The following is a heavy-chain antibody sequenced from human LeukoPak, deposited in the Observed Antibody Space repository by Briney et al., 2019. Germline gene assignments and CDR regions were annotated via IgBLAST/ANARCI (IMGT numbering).Heavy chain of an antibody. D-gene: IGHD5-18*01. CDR3: AKDPYGDGSYFDS. Sequence: PGGSLRLSCAASGSTFSGSGMHWVRQAPGKGLEWVAFIWYDGRDKYYADSVKGQFTISRDNYKNTLYLQMNSLRAEDTAVYYCAKDPYGDGSYFDSWGQGTLVIVSS. V-gene: IGHV3-30*02. J-gene: IGHJ4*02. CDR2: IWYDGRDK. CDR1: GSTFSGSG.